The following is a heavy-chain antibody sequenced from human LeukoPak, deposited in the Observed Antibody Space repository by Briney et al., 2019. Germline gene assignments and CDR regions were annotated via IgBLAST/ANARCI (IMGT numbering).Heavy chain of an antibody. D-gene: IGHD4-17*01. Sequence: PGGSLRLSCAASEFAFRTYGMHWVRQAPGKGLEWVAFIRYDGINKYYADSMKGRFTISRDNSKNTLYLQMNSLRAEDTAIYYCXXXXXPTVTTAGHTYFDYWGQGTLVTVSS. CDR1: EFAFRTYG. CDR3: XXXXXPTVTTAGHTYFDY. CDR2: IRYDGINK. J-gene: IGHJ4*02. V-gene: IGHV3-30*02.